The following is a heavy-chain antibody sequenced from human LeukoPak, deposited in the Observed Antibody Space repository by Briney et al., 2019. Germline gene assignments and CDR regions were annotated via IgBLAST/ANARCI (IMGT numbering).Heavy chain of an antibody. J-gene: IGHJ5*01. V-gene: IGHV3-7*01. CDR3: AKEGDYPILTYDS. CDR2: VKQDGSEK. D-gene: IGHD2-21*01. Sequence: GGSLRLSCAASGFTFSSYWMNWLRQAPGKGLEWVANVKQDGSEKYYVDSVKGRFTISRDNAKNSLYLQMNSLRAEDTAVYYCAKEGDYPILTYDSWGQGALVTVSS. CDR1: GFTFSSYW.